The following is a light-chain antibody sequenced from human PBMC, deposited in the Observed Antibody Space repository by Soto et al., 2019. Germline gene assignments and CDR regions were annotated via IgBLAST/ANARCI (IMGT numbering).Light chain of an antibody. CDR1: QSVLYRSSNKNY. CDR2: WAS. CDR3: QQYYSAPQT. V-gene: IGKV4-1*01. Sequence: DIVMTQSPDSLAVSLGERATINCKSSQSVLYRSSNKNYLAWYQPKPGQPPKLLIYWASTRESGVPDRFSGSGSGTDVTLTISSLQAEDVAVYYCQQYYSAPQTFGQGTKLEIK. J-gene: IGKJ2*01.